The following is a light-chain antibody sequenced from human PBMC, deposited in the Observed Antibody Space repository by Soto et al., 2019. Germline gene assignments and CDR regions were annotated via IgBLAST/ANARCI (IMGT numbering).Light chain of an antibody. CDR3: CSYEGSYTLV. CDR2: DVS. Sequence: SALAQPGSACWAPGQSVTISCTGTSSDVCAYNYGSWYQQHPVKAPKLMIYDVSNRPSGVHDRFSGYKSGNTASLNISGLQDEDEADYYCCSYEGSYTLVFGGRTKVTGL. J-gene: IGLJ2*01. CDR1: SSDVCAYNY. V-gene: IGLV2-11*01.